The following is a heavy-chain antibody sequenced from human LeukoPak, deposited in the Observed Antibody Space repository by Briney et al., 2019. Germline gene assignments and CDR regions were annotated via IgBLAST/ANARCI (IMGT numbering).Heavy chain of an antibody. D-gene: IGHD1-7*01. CDR2: IGGNDGKT. Sequence: GGSLRLSCAASGFTFSNYAMSWVRQAPGKGLEWVSSIGGNDGKTYYRDSVKGRSTISRDNSKNTLYLQVNSLRAEDTAVYHCAKVIRNYDMAFDYWGQGTLVTVSS. V-gene: IGHV3-23*01. CDR1: GFTFSNYA. J-gene: IGHJ4*02. CDR3: AKVIRNYDMAFDY.